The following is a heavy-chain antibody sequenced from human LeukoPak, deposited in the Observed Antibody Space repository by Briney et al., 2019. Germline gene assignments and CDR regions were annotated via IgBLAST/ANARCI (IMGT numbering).Heavy chain of an antibody. V-gene: IGHV3-48*02. CDR1: GFTFSSYS. CDR2: ITASGTAM. CDR3: ARGRYYLDS. Sequence: GGSLRLSCAASGFTFSSYSMNWVRQAPGKGLEWVSHITASGTAMFYADSVKGRFTISRDNAKNSLYLQMNSLRDEDTAVYYCARGRYYLDSWGQGSLVTVSS. D-gene: IGHD4-17*01. J-gene: IGHJ4*02.